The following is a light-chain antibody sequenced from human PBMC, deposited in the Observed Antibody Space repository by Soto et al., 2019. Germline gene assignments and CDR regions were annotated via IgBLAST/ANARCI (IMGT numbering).Light chain of an antibody. CDR3: ETWDSNTRV. CDR1: SGHSSYI. V-gene: IGLV4-60*02. J-gene: IGLJ3*02. CDR2: LEGSGIY. Sequence: QPVLTQSSSASASLGSSVKLTCTLSSGHSSYIIAWHQQQPGKAPRYLMKLEGSGIYNKGSGVPDRFSGSTSGADRYLSISNLHFEDEADYYCETWDSNTRVFGGGTKVTVL.